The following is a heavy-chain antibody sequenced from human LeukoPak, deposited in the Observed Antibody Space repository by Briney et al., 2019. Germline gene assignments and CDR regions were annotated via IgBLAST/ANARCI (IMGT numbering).Heavy chain of an antibody. V-gene: IGHV4-34*01. CDR1: GGSFSGYY. D-gene: IGHD3-22*01. CDR3: ARWAYYYDSSGSLDY. J-gene: IGHJ4*02. CDR2: INHSGST. Sequence: SETLSLTCAVYGGSFSGYYWSWIRRPPGKGLEWIVEINHSGSTNYNPSLKSRVIISVDTSKNQFSLKLSSVTAADTAVYYCARWAYYYDSSGSLDYWGQGTLVTVSS.